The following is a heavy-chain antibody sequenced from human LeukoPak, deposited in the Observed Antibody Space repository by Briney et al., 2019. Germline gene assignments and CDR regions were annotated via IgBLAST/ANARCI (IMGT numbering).Heavy chain of an antibody. V-gene: IGHV1-24*01. CDR2: FDPEDGET. CDR3: ARTGSVPPYCSSTSCHRLFDY. D-gene: IGHD2-2*01. CDR1: GYTLTELS. Sequence: ASVKVSCKVSGYTLTELSMHWVRQAPGKGLEWMGGFDPEDGETIYAQKFQGRVTMTEDTSTNTAYMELSSLRSEDTAVYYCARTGSVPPYCSSTSCHRLFDYWGQGTLVTVSS. J-gene: IGHJ4*02.